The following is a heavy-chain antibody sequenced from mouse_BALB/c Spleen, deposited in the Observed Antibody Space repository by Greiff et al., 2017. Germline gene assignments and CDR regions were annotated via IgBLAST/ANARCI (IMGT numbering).Heavy chain of an antibody. J-gene: IGHJ2*01. CDR3: ARLSNYYGSSLDY. V-gene: IGHV5-12-1*01. Sequence: EVKLMESGGGLVKPGGSLKLSCAASGFAFSSYDMSWVRQTPEKRLEWVAYISSGGGSTYYPDTVKGRFTISRDNAKNTLYLQMSSLKSEDTAMYYCARLSNYYGSSLDYWGQGTTLTVSS. CDR1: GFAFSSYD. CDR2: ISSGGGST. D-gene: IGHD1-1*01.